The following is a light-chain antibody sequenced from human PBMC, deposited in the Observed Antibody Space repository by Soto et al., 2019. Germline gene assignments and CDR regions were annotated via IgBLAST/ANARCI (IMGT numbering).Light chain of an antibody. V-gene: IGKV1-39*01. CDR1: QSISNS. CDR2: AAS. Sequence: DIQMTQSPSSLSASVGDRGTITCRASQSISNSLNWYQQKPGKAPDLLIYAASNLQSGVPSRFTGSGSGTEFTLTISSLQPEDFTTYYCQQSYSSPQMYTFGQGTKLEIK. CDR3: QQSYSSPQMYT. J-gene: IGKJ2*01.